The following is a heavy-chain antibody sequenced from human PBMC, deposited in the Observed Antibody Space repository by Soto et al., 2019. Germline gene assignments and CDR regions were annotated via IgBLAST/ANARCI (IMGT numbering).Heavy chain of an antibody. CDR3: VSDSAYAYDC. D-gene: IGHD5-12*01. J-gene: IGHJ4*02. CDR1: GFSLSSYN. Sequence: PGGSLRLSCAASGFSLSSYNMNWVRQAPGKGLEWISYITTTSIIISYADSVRGRFTISRDNAKNSLFLQMNGLRADDTAVYFCVSDSAYAYDCWGQGTLVTVSS. V-gene: IGHV3-48*01. CDR2: ITTTSIII.